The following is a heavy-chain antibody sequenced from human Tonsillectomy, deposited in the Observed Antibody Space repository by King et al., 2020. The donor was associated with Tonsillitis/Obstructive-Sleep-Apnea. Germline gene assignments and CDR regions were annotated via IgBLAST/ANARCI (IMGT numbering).Heavy chain of an antibody. J-gene: IGHJ6*02. CDR1: GFNFSTYA. CDR3: ARGGDDAFLGDYYYYGMDV. Sequence: VQLVESGGGVVQPGRSLRLSCAASGFNFSTYAIHWVRQAPGKGLEWVAVVSYDGNTKYYADSVKGRFNISRDNSKNTLYLRMNSLRPEDTAVYYCARGGDDAFLGDYYYYGMDVWGQGTTVSVSS. V-gene: IGHV3-30*04. CDR2: VSYDGNTK. D-gene: IGHD2/OR15-2a*01.